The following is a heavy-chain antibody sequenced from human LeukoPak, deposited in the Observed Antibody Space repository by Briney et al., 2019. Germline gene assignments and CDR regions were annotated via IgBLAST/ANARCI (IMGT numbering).Heavy chain of an antibody. CDR3: ARDTSGSYFDY. CDR2: IYYSGST. Sequence: SETLSLTCTVSGGSISSNNYYWGWIRQPPGKGLEWIGYIYYSGSTNYNPSLKSRVTISVDTSKNQFSLKLSSVTAADTAVYYCARDTSGSYFDYWGQGTLVTVSS. CDR1: GGSISSNNYY. D-gene: IGHD1-26*01. J-gene: IGHJ4*02. V-gene: IGHV4-61*01.